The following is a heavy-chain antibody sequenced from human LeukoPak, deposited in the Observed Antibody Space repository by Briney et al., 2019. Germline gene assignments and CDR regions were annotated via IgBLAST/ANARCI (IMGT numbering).Heavy chain of an antibody. J-gene: IGHJ5*02. V-gene: IGHV1-69*05. CDR2: IIPIFGTA. CDR3: ARVTITIFGVATYYDNWFDP. Sequence: SVKVSCKASGGTFSSYAISWVRQAPGQGLEWMGGIIPIFGTANYAQKFQGRVTITTDESTSTAYMELSSLRSEDTAVYYCARVTITIFGVATYYDNWFDPWGQGTLVTVSS. CDR1: GGTFSSYA. D-gene: IGHD3-3*01.